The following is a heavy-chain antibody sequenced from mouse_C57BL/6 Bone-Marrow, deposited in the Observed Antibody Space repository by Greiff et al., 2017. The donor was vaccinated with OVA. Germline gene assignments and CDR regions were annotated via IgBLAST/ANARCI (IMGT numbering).Heavy chain of an antibody. D-gene: IGHD1-1*01. CDR3: TRGILRSAWFAY. CDR2: IYPGNSDT. CDR1: GYTFTSYW. Sequence: EVQLQQSGTVLARPGASVKMSCKTSGYTFTSYWMHWVKQRPGQGLEWIGAIYPGNSDTSYNQKFKGKAKLTAVTSASTAYMELSSLTNEDSAVYYCTRGILRSAWFAYWGQGTLVTVSA. V-gene: IGHV1-5*01. J-gene: IGHJ3*01.